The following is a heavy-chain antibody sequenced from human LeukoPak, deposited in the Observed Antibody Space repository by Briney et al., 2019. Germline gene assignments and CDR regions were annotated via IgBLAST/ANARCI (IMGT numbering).Heavy chain of an antibody. D-gene: IGHD6-13*01. J-gene: IGHJ6*02. V-gene: IGHV4-59*11. Sequence: SETLSLTCVVSGGSLSTHHWSWIRQSPGRGLEWIGYISDSGSTNYNPSLKSRVTISVDTSKNQFSLMLSSVTAADTAVYYCARAPYSSYYYYGMDVWGQGTTVTVSS. CDR1: GGSLSTHH. CDR3: ARAPYSSYYYYGMDV. CDR2: ISDSGST.